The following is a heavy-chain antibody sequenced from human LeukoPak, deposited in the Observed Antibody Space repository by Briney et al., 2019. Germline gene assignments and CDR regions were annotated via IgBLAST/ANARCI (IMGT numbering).Heavy chain of an antibody. CDR3: AKWKYSNSGIDDY. V-gene: IGHV3-7*03. CDR2: IRHDGSET. CDR1: GFPFSSYW. J-gene: IGHJ4*02. Sequence: PGGPLRLSCAASGFPFSSYWMSWVRQAPGKGLEWVANIRHDGSETYYVDSLRGRFTISRDNAKNLVYLQMSSLRAEDTAVYYCAKWKYSNSGIDDYWGQGTLVTVSS. D-gene: IGHD6-6*01.